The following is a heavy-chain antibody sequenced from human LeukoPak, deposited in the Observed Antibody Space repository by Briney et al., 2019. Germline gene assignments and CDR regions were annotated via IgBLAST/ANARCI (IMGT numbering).Heavy chain of an antibody. CDR2: ISSNGGST. CDR3: ARGSGYCSSTGCYTSYDFDY. CDR1: GFNFKTYA. D-gene: IGHD2-2*01. Sequence: GGSLRLSCAASGFNFKTYAMTWVRQAPGKGLEYVSAISSNGGSTYYVNSVKGRFTISRDNSKNTLYLQMGSLRTEDMAVYYCARGSGYCSSTGCYTSYDFDYWGQGTLVTVSS. V-gene: IGHV3-64*01. J-gene: IGHJ4*02.